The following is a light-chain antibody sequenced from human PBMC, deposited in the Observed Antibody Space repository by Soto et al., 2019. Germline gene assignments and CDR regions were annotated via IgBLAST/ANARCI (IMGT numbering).Light chain of an antibody. J-gene: IGKJ3*01. V-gene: IGKV1D-13*01. CDR2: DAS. CDR1: QGISSA. Sequence: AIQLTQSPSSLSASVGDRVTITCRASQGISSALAWYQQKPGKAPKLLIYDASSLESGVPSRFSGSGSGTDFTLTISSLQPAGFATYYCQQFNNYPHTFGPGKKVDIK. CDR3: QQFNNYPHT.